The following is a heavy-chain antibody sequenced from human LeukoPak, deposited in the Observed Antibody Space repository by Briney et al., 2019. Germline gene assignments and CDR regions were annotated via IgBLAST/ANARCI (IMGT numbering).Heavy chain of an antibody. CDR2: IRSKANSYAT. D-gene: IGHD3-16*01. CDR1: GVTFSGSG. J-gene: IGHJ6*02. CDR3: ARGGGLDV. Sequence: GGSLRLSCAASGVTFSGSGVHWVRQASGKGLEWVGRIRSKANSYATAFPASVKGRFTISRDDSKNTAYLQMNSLKTEDTAVYFCARGGGLDVWGQGATVTVSS. V-gene: IGHV3-73*01.